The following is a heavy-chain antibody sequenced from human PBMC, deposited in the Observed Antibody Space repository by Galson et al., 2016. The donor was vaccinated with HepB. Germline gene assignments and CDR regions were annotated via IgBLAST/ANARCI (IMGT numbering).Heavy chain of an antibody. V-gene: IGHV3-33*01. CDR1: GFTFSSYG. D-gene: IGHD3-10*01. CDR2: IWYDGTNE. J-gene: IGHJ4*02. Sequence: SLRLSCAASGFTFSSYGIHWVRQAPGKGLEWVALIWYDGTNEYYADSVKGRFTISRDNFKNTLYLQMNSLRAEDTAVYYCARDRSSGSGNFGYWGQGTLVTVSS. CDR3: ARDRSSGSGNFGY.